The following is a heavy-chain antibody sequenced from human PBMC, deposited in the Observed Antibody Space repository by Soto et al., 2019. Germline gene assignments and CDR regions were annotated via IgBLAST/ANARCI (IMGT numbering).Heavy chain of an antibody. V-gene: IGHV1-69*02. CDR1: GGTFSSYT. CDR3: ARQHYGDYGPYYYYYMDV. J-gene: IGHJ6*03. Sequence: ASVKVSCKASGGTFSSYTISWVRQAPGQGLEWMGRIIPILGIANYAQKFQGRVTITADKSTSTAYMELSSLRSEDTAVYYCARQHYGDYGPYYYYYMDVWGKGTTVTVSS. CDR2: IIPILGIA. D-gene: IGHD4-17*01.